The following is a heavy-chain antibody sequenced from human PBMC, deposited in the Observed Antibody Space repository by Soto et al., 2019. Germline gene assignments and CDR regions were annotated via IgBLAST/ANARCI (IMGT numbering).Heavy chain of an antibody. CDR1: GFTFSSYS. Sequence: GGSLRLSCAASGFTFSSYSMNWVRQAPGKELEWVSSISSSSSYIYYADSVKGRFTISRDNAKNSLYLQMNSLRAEDTAVYYCAREKLYDILTGYSPNWGQGTLVTVSS. J-gene: IGHJ4*02. V-gene: IGHV3-21*01. D-gene: IGHD3-9*01. CDR2: ISSSSSYI. CDR3: AREKLYDILTGYSPN.